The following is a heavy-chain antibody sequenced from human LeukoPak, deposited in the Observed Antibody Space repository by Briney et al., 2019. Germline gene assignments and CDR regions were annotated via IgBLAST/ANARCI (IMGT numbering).Heavy chain of an antibody. V-gene: IGHV1-18*01. CDR2: ISAYNGNT. J-gene: IGHJ4*02. CDR1: GYTFTSYG. CDR3: XXXXXCSSTSCYTSDY. Sequence: ASVKVSCKASGYTFTSYGISWVRQAPGQGLEWMGWISAYNGNTNYAQKLQGRVTMTTDTSTSTAYMELRSLRSDDTAVYYCXXXXXCSSTSCYTSDYWGQGTLVTVSS. D-gene: IGHD2-2*02.